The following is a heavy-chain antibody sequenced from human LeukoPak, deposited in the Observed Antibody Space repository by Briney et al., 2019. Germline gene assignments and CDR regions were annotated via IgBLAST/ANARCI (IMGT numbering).Heavy chain of an antibody. Sequence: PGGSLRLSCAASGFTFSSYSMNWVRQAPGKGLEWVSSISSSSSYIYYADSVKGRFTISRDNAKNSLYLQMNSLRAEDTAVYYCAKDQLNRFCSGGSCSITHDYWGQGTLVTVSS. D-gene: IGHD2-15*01. CDR1: GFTFSSYS. CDR3: AKDQLNRFCSGGSCSITHDY. CDR2: ISSSSSYI. J-gene: IGHJ4*02. V-gene: IGHV3-21*04.